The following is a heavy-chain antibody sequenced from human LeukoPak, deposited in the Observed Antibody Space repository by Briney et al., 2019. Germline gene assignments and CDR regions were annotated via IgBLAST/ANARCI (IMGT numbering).Heavy chain of an antibody. J-gene: IGHJ6*03. CDR2: IYHSGRT. D-gene: IGHD3-22*01. Sequence: PSETLSLTCTVSGGSISSSSYYWGWIRQPPGKGLEWIGSIYHSGRTYYNPSLKSLVTISVDTSKNQFSLKLSSVTAADTAVYYCARTNDYDSSGYYSWDYYYYMDVWGKGTTVTVSS. CDR1: GGSISSSSYY. CDR3: ARTNDYDSSGYYSWDYYYYMDV. V-gene: IGHV4-39*07.